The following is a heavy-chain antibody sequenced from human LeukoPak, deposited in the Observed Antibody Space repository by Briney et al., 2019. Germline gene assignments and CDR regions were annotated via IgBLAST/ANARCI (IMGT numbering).Heavy chain of an antibody. V-gene: IGHV3-64D*06. J-gene: IGHJ4*02. Sequence: GGSLRLSCAASGFTVSSNYMSWVRQAPGKGLEYVSAISSNGGSTYYADSVKGRFTISRDNSKNTLYLQMSSLRAEDTAVYYCVKRYERDYWGQGTLVTVSS. CDR2: ISSNGGST. CDR1: GFTVSSNY. D-gene: IGHD2-2*01. CDR3: VKRYERDY.